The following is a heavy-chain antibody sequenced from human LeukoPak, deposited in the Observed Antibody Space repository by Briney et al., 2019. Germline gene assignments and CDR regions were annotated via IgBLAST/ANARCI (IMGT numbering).Heavy chain of an antibody. J-gene: IGHJ1*01. CDR3: ATGRVYYASEF. D-gene: IGHD3-10*01. Sequence: ASVKVSCTASGYTFTSYYMHWVRQAPGQGLAWMGIINPSGGATTYAQRFQGRVTMTRDTSTSTVYMELSSLRSEDAAVYYCATGRVYYASEFWGQGAPVTVSS. V-gene: IGHV1-46*01. CDR1: GYTFTSYY. CDR2: INPSGGAT.